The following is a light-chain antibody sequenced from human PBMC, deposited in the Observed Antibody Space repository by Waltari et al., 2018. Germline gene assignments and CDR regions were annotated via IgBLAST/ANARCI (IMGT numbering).Light chain of an antibody. V-gene: IGLV2-14*02. CDR1: NSDVGRYNI. CDR2: EVS. CDR3: SSHNPTSSLVI. J-gene: IGLJ2*01. Sequence: QSALTQPASVSGSPGQSITISCTGTNSDVGRYNIVSWYQQHPGKAPKLIIYEVSNRPSGVSNRFSGSKTGNTASLTISGLQAEDESDYYCSSHNPTSSLVIFGGGTKVTVL.